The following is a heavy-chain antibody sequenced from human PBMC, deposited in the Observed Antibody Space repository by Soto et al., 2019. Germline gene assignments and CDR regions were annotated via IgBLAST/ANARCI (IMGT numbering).Heavy chain of an antibody. V-gene: IGHV4-34*01. J-gene: IGHJ4*02. CDR3: ARHSLPGLGY. Sequence: QVQLQQWGAGLLKPSETLSLTCAVYGGSFSGYYWSWIRQPPGKGLEWIGEINHSGSTNYNPSLSSRVTISVDTSKNQFSLKLSSVTAADTAVYYCARHSLPGLGYWGQGTLVTVSS. CDR1: GGSFSGYY. D-gene: IGHD3-9*01. CDR2: INHSGST.